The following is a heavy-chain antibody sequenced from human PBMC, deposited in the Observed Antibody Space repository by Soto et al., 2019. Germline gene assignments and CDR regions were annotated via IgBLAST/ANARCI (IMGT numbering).Heavy chain of an antibody. J-gene: IGHJ6*02. CDR2: INTYNGYT. Sequence: GASVKVSCKASGYTFTSCGISWVRQAPGQGREWMGLINTYNGYTNYPQNFQGRGTMTTDRSTGTVYMELRSLTSDDTAVYYCARALPKGLDLWAQATPVTVSS. CDR3: ARALPKGLDL. V-gene: IGHV1-18*01. CDR1: GYTFTSCG.